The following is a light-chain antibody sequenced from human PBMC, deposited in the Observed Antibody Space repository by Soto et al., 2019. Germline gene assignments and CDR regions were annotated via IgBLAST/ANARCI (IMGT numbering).Light chain of an antibody. CDR1: QSVSSD. CDR2: DAS. Sequence: EIVMTQSPATLSVSPGERATLSCRASQSVSSDLAWYHQKPGQAPRLLIYDASTRATGIPANFSGSGSGTEFTLTISSLQSEDLADYYCQQYSKWPLTFGGGTKVEIK. J-gene: IGKJ4*01. CDR3: QQYSKWPLT. V-gene: IGKV3-15*01.